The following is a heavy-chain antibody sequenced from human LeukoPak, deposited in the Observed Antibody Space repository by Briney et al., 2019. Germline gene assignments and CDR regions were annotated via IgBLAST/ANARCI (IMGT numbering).Heavy chain of an antibody. CDR3: ARDQVARDIVVVLTATGTIDY. D-gene: IGHD2-15*01. CDR2: ISAHNGNT. CDR1: GYTFTSYG. V-gene: IGHV1-18*01. Sequence: ASVKVSCKASGYTFTSYGISWVRQAPGQGLEWMGWISAHNGNTNYAQKLQGRVTMTTDTSTSTAYMELRSLRSDDTAVYYCARDQVARDIVVVLTATGTIDYWGQGTLVTVSS. J-gene: IGHJ4*02.